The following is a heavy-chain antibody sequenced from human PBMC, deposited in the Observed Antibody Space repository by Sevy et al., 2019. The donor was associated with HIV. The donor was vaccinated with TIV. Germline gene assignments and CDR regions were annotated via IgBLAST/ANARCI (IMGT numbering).Heavy chain of an antibody. V-gene: IGHV3-21*01. CDR3: ARGRGDPGADCFDY. J-gene: IGHJ4*02. CDR2: ISGSSSYI. D-gene: IGHD2-21*02. Sequence: GGSLRLSCAASGFTFNIYSMNWVRQAPGKGLEWVASISGSSSYIFYADSVKGRFTISRDNANNSLYLQMSSLRSEDTAVYYCARGRGDPGADCFDYWGQGTLVTVSS. CDR1: GFTFNIYS.